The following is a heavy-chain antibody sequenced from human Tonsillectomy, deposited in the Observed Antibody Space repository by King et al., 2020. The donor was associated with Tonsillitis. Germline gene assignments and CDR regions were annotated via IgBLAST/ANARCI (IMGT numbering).Heavy chain of an antibody. D-gene: IGHD5-18*01. V-gene: IGHV5-51*01. J-gene: IGHJ6*02. CDR3: ARHGSIQVWDKYYYYGMDV. CDR1: GYSFTNYW. Sequence: EGQLVQSGAEVKKPGESLKISCKGSGYSFTNYWIGWVRQMPGKGLEWMGIIYPGDSDTRYSPSFQGQVTISADKSITTAYLQWSSLKASDTAMYYCARHGSIQVWDKYYYYGMDVWGQGTTVTVSS. CDR2: IYPGDSDT.